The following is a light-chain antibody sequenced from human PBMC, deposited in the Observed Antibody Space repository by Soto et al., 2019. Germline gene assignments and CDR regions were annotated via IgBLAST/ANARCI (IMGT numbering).Light chain of an antibody. CDR1: SSDIGAYNY. V-gene: IGLV2-14*01. J-gene: IGLJ1*01. CDR3: SSYTLRRTDV. CDR2: EVS. Sequence: QSALTQPASVSGSPGQSITISCTGTSSDIGAYNYVSWYQQHPGKVPKLMISEVSNRPSGVSNRFSGSKSGNTASLTISGLQAEDEADYYCSSYTLRRTDVFGTGTKVTVL.